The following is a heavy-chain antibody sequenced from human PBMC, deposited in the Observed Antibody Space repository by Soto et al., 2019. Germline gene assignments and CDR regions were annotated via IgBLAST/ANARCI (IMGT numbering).Heavy chain of an antibody. J-gene: IGHJ4*02. V-gene: IGHV3-13*01. D-gene: IGHD3-10*01. CDR3: GRGTADGSGSYYIDY. CDR2: VGTEGDT. CDR1: GFSFSDYD. Sequence: EVQLEESGGGLVQPGGYLRLSCETSGFSFSDYDMHWVRQAPGKGLQWVSAVGTEGDTYYPDFVKGRFTVSRDNGKKSLFLDMKTLSAGDTAIYYCGRGTADGSGSYYIDYWGQGTLVTVSS.